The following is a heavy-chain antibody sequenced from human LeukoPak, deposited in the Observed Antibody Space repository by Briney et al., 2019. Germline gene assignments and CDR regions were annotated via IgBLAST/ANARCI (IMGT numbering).Heavy chain of an antibody. V-gene: IGHV4-59*01. CDR1: GGSISSYY. Sequence: SETLSLTCTVSGGSISSYYGSWIRQPRGKALVWIGYIYYRGSTNYNPSLKSRVTISVATSKNQFSLKLSSVTAADTAVYYCARIFDYWGQGALVTVSS. J-gene: IGHJ4*02. CDR2: IYYRGST. CDR3: ARIFDY.